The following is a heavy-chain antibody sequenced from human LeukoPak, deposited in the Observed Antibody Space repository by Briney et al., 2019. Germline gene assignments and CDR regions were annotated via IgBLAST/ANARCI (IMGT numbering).Heavy chain of an antibody. Sequence: SETLSLTCTVSGGSISSGGYYWSWIRQHPGKGLEWIGYIYYSGSTYYNPSLKSRVTISVDTSKNQFSLKLSSVTAADTAVYYCARQCSGYSSDWFDPWGQGTLVTVSS. J-gene: IGHJ5*02. CDR2: IYYSGST. CDR1: GGSISSGGYY. D-gene: IGHD6-19*01. CDR3: ARQCSGYSSDWFDP. V-gene: IGHV4-31*03.